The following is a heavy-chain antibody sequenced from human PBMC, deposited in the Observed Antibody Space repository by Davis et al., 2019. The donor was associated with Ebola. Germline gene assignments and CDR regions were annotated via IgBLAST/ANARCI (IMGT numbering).Heavy chain of an antibody. J-gene: IGHJ4*02. CDR3: AKLNTGYHFDY. Sequence: GGSLRLSCAASGFTFSSYGMHWVRQAPGKGLEWVAVISYDGSNKYYADSVKGRFTLSRDDSKNTLSLRMDSLRAEDTAVYYCAKLNTGYHFDYWGQGSLVTVSS. D-gene: IGHD3-9*01. CDR2: ISYDGSNK. V-gene: IGHV3-30*18. CDR1: GFTFSSYG.